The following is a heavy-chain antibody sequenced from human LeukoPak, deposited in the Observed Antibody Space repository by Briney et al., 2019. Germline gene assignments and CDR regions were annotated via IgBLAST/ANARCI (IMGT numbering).Heavy chain of an antibody. CDR1: GGSISSGGYY. CDR2: IYYSGST. CDR3: AGGYSGCGTFDY. J-gene: IGHJ4*02. V-gene: IGHV4-31*03. Sequence: RASETLSLTCTVSGGSISSGGYYWSWIRQHPGKGLEWIGYIYYSGSTYYNPSLKSRVTISVDTSKNQFSLKLSSVTAADTAVYYCAGGYSGCGTFDYWGQGTLVTVSS. D-gene: IGHD5-12*01.